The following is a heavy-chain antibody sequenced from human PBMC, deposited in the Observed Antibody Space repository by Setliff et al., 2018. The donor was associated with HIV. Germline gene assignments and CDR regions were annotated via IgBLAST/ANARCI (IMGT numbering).Heavy chain of an antibody. J-gene: IGHJ6*03. Sequence: ASVKVSCKASGYTFSGYYIHWVRQAPGQGLEWMGWINPNSGGTNYAQKFQGRVNMTRDTSITTAYLELSSLRSDDTAVFFCARKKKEYYGSVSYSGYYYYYHMDVWGQGTTVTVS. CDR3: ARKKKEYYGSVSYSGYYYYYHMDV. CDR1: GYTFSGYY. CDR2: INPNSGGT. D-gene: IGHD3-10*01. V-gene: IGHV1-2*02.